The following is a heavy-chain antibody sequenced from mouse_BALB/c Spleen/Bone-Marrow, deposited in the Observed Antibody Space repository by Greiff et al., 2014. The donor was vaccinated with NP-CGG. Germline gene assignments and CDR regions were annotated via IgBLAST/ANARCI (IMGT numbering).Heavy chain of an antibody. CDR3: AEYYYGNSLFAY. D-gene: IGHD1-1*01. CDR2: IDPANGNT. J-gene: IGHJ3*01. CDR1: GFNIKDTY. V-gene: IGHV14-3*02. Sequence: EVQLQQSGAELVKPGASVKLSCTASGFNIKDTYMHWVKQRPEQGLERIGRIDPANGNTKYDPKFQGKATITADTSSNTAYLQLSSLTSEDTAVYYCAEYYYGNSLFAYWGQGTLVTVSA.